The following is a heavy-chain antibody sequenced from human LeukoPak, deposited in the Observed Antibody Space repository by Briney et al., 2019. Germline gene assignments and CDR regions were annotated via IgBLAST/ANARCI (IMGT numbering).Heavy chain of an antibody. D-gene: IGHD1-26*01. CDR3: VRVFGGSSNPNFDY. Sequence: GGSLRLSCAASGFTVSSNYMSWVRQAPGKGLEWVSVIYSGGSTSYADSVKGRFTISRDNSKNTLYLKMNSLRAEDTAVYYCVRVFGGSSNPNFDYWGQGTLVTVSS. V-gene: IGHV3-53*01. CDR2: IYSGGST. CDR1: GFTVSSNY. J-gene: IGHJ4*02.